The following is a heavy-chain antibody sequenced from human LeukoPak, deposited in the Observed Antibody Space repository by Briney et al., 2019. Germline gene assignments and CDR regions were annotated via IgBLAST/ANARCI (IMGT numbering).Heavy chain of an antibody. Sequence: SETLSLTCAVYGGSFSGYYWSWIRRPPGKGLEWIGESNDSGSTNYNPSLKSRVTISVDTSKNQFSLKLSSVTAADTAVYYCARGRAGVVAAESHYYYYGMDVWGQGTTVTVSS. CDR1: GGSFSGYY. V-gene: IGHV4-34*01. J-gene: IGHJ6*02. D-gene: IGHD2-15*01. CDR3: ARGRAGVVAAESHYYYYGMDV. CDR2: SNDSGST.